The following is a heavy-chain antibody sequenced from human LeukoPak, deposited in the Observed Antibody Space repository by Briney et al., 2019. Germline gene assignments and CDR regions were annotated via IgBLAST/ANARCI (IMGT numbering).Heavy chain of an antibody. D-gene: IGHD3-3*01. J-gene: IGHJ5*02. CDR1: GFTFSSYS. V-gene: IGHV3-48*02. CDR2: ISSSSSTI. CDR3: ARESTDYDFWSGYYFPRWFDP. Sequence: GGSLRLSCAASGFTFSSYSMNWVRQAPGKGLEWVSYISSSSSTIYYADSVKGRFTISRDNAKNSLYLQMNSLRDEDTAVYYCARESTDYDFWSGYYFPRWFDPWGQGTLVTVSS.